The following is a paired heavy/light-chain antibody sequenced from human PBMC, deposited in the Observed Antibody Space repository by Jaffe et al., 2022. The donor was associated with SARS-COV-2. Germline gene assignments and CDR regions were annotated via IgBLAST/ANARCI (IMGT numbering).Light chain of an antibody. Sequence: EIVLAQSPDTLSLSPGERATLSCRASQSVSSSYLSWYRQKPGQAPRLLIYGASSRATGIPDRFSGSGSGTDFTLTISRLEPEDFAVYYCQQYRSSLWTFGQGTKVEIK. V-gene: IGKV3-20*01. J-gene: IGKJ1*01. CDR2: GAS. CDR1: QSVSSSY. CDR3: QQYRSSLWT.
Heavy chain of an antibody. Sequence: QVQLQESGPGLVKPSETLSLTCTVSGYSITSGYYWGWIRQPPGKGLEWIANIYHSGSTHYNPSLKSRVTISVDTSKNQFSLKLSSVTAADTAVYYCARVAYGGNSDLDYWGQGTLVTVSS. CDR1: GYSITSGYY. V-gene: IGHV4-38-2*02. CDR2: IYHSGST. CDR3: ARVAYGGNSDLDY. J-gene: IGHJ4*02. D-gene: IGHD4-17*01.